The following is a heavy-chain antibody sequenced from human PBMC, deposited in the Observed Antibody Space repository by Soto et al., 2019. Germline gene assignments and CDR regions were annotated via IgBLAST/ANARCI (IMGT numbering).Heavy chain of an antibody. D-gene: IGHD5-12*01. CDR3: ARVAEMATFYFDY. V-gene: IGHV4-31*03. Sequence: SETLSLTCTVSGGSISRGGYYWIWIRQHPGKGLEWIGYIYYSGSTYYNPSLKSRVTISVDTSKNQFSLKLSSVTAADTAVYYCARVAEMATFYFDYWGQGTLVTVSS. CDR1: GGSISRGGYY. J-gene: IGHJ4*02. CDR2: IYYSGST.